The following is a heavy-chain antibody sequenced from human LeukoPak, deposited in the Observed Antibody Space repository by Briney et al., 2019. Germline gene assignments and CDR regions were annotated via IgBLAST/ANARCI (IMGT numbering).Heavy chain of an antibody. CDR3: ARPSTRSTSYYYYYYGMNV. V-gene: IGHV3-21*01. D-gene: IGHD2/OR15-2a*01. CDR2: ISSSTTYI. Sequence: PGGSLRLSCAGTGFTFSSYSMNWVRQAPGKGLEWISSISSSTTYIFYADSVRGRFTISRDNAKNSLYLQMNSLRAEDTAVYYCARPSTRSTSYYYYYYGMNVWGRGTTVTVSS. J-gene: IGHJ6*02. CDR1: GFTFSSYS.